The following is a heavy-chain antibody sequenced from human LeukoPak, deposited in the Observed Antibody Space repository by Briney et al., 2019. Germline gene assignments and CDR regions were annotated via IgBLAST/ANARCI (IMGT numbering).Heavy chain of an antibody. CDR2: IFYSGTT. D-gene: IGHD4-17*01. Sequence: SETLSLTCTVSGGSISGSRHYWGWIRQPPEKGLECIGTIFYSGTTYYNPSLKSRVTVSVDTSKNQFSLKLSSVTAADTAVYFCARLAGDYGANYFDYWGQGTLATVSS. V-gene: IGHV4-39*01. J-gene: IGHJ4*02. CDR1: GGSISGSRHY. CDR3: ARLAGDYGANYFDY.